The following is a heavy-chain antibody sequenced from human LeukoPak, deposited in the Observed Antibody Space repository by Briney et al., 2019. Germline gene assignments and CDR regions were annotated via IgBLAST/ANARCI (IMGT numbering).Heavy chain of an antibody. D-gene: IGHD3-10*01. Sequence: SETLSLTCTVSGGSISSYYWSWIRQPPGKGLEWIGYIYYSGSTNYNPSLKSRVTISVDTSKNQFSLKLSSVTAADTAVYYCARVYYYGSGSYSSAFDYWGQGTLVTVSS. CDR3: ARVYYYGSGSYSSAFDY. J-gene: IGHJ4*02. CDR2: IYYSGST. CDR1: GGSISSYY. V-gene: IGHV4-59*01.